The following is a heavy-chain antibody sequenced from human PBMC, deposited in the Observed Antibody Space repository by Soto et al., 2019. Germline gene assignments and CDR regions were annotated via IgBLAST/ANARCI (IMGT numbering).Heavy chain of an antibody. CDR3: ARGYAAAI. Sequence: PGGSLRLSCAASGFTLSPYWMHWVRQAPGKGLVWVSRINSDGSSTTYAGPVKGRFTISRDNAKNTLYLQTDSLRAEDTAVYYCARGYAAAIWGQGTTVTVS. CDR1: GFTLSPYW. V-gene: IGHV3-74*01. D-gene: IGHD5-18*01. J-gene: IGHJ6*02. CDR2: INSDGSST.